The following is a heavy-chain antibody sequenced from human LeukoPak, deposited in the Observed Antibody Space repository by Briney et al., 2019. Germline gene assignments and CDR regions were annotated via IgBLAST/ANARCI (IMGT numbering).Heavy chain of an antibody. V-gene: IGHV1-46*01. J-gene: IGHJ4*02. CDR1: GYTFTSYD. CDR3: ARERGYCGAGTCYHFDN. Sequence: GASVKVSCKASGYTFTSYDINWVRQATGQGLEWMGVINPRGGGATYAQNFQGRVTLTSDTSTSTFYMELSSLRSEDTAVYYCARERGYCGAGTCYHFDNWGQGTLVTVSS. CDR2: INPRGGGA. D-gene: IGHD2-15*01.